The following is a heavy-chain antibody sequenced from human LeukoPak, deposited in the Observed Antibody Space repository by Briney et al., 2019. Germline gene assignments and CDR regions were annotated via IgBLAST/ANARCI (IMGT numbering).Heavy chain of an antibody. CDR3: ARGMGSSWYYFDY. Sequence: GGSLRLSCAASGFTFSSYAMHWVRQAPGKGLEWVAVISYDGSNKYYADSVKGRFTISRDNSKNTLYLQMNSLRAEDTAMYYCARGMGSSWYYFDYWGQGTLVTVSS. D-gene: IGHD6-13*01. J-gene: IGHJ4*02. V-gene: IGHV3-30-3*01. CDR2: ISYDGSNK. CDR1: GFTFSSYA.